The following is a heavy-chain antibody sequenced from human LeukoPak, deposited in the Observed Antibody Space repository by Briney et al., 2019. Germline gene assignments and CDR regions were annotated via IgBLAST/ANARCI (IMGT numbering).Heavy chain of an antibody. D-gene: IGHD6-13*01. CDR1: GGTFSSYA. J-gene: IGHJ4*02. CDR2: IIPIFGTA. CDR3: AKDLKGAAAGEFDY. Sequence: SVKVSCKASGGTFSSYAISWVRQAPGQGLEWMGGIIPIFGTANYAQKFQGRVTITTDESTSTAYMELSSLRAEDTAVYYCAKDLKGAAAGEFDYWGQGTLVTVSS. V-gene: IGHV1-69*05.